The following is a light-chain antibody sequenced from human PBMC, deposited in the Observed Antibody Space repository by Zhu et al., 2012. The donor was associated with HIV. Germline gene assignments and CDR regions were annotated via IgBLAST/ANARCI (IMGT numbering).Light chain of an antibody. CDR2: DAS. CDR3: QQRDNWPPIT. CDR1: QSVNSN. V-gene: IGKV3-11*01. J-gene: IGKJ5*01. Sequence: EIVMTQSPATLSVSPGERATLSCRASQSVNSNLVWYQQKLGQAPRLLIYDASKRAPGIPARFSGSGSETDFTLTISSLEPEDFAVYYCQQRDNWPPITFGQGTRLEIK.